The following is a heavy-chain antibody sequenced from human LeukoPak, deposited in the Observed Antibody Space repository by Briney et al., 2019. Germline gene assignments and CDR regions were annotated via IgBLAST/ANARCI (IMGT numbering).Heavy chain of an antibody. CDR2: MNPNSGNT. D-gene: IGHD6-13*01. CDR3: ARGVSWYQKPPGY. V-gene: IGHV1-8*02. Sequence: GASVKVSCKASGYTFTSYGISWVRQAPGQGLEWMGWMNPNSGNTGYAQKFQGRVTMTRNTSISTAYMELSSLRSEDTAVYYCARGVSWYQKPPGYWGQGTLVTVSS. J-gene: IGHJ4*02. CDR1: GYTFTSYG.